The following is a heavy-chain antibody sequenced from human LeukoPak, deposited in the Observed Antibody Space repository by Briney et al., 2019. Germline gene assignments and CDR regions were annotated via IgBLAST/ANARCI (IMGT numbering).Heavy chain of an antibody. J-gene: IGHJ3*02. Sequence: SETLSLTCTVSGGSISSNNYYWSWIRQPAGKGLEWIGRIYTSGSTNSNPSLKSRLTMSVDTSKNQLSLKLNSVTAADTAVYYCARDSSAFDIWGQGTMVTVSS. CDR1: GGSISSNNYY. CDR3: ARDSSAFDI. V-gene: IGHV4-61*02. CDR2: IYTSGST.